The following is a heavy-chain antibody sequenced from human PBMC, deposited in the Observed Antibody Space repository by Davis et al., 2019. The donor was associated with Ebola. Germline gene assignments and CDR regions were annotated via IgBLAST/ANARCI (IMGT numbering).Heavy chain of an antibody. CDR1: GFTFSDYY. CDR3: AKMSVLFMDV. CDR2: ISNTADTI. Sequence: GESLKISCAASGFTFSDYYMNWIRQAPGKGLEWVSYISNTADTIYYADSVKGRFTISRDNSKNTLYLQMNSLRAEDTAVYYCAKMSVLFMDVWGKGTTVTVSS. J-gene: IGHJ6*04. V-gene: IGHV3-11*01.